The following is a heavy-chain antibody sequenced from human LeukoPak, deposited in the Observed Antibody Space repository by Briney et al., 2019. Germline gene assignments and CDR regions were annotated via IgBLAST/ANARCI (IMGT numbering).Heavy chain of an antibody. CDR1: GFTFSSYE. J-gene: IGHJ4*02. D-gene: IGHD4/OR15-4a*01. V-gene: IGHV3-66*01. CDR2: IYSGGST. Sequence: GGSLRLSCAASGFTFSSYEMNWVRQAPGKGLGWVSVIYSGGSTYYADSVKGRFSISRDNSKNTLYLQMNSLRAEDTAVYYCARGGATDFWGQGTLVTVSS. CDR3: ARGGATDF.